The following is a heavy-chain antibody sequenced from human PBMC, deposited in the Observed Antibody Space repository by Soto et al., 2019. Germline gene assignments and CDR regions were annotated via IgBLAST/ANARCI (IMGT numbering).Heavy chain of an antibody. CDR3: AKEGPYDHGDYRVYYGVDV. CDR1: GFTFTTYA. CDR2: SSASGADT. Sequence: EEQLLASGGGLVQPGGSLRLSCAASGFTFTTYAMTWVRQAPGRGLEWVSGSSASGADTYYADSVKGRFTVSRDNSENSLYLQMNSLRADDTAIYYCAKEGPYDHGDYRVYYGVDVWGRGTTVTVSS. D-gene: IGHD4-17*01. J-gene: IGHJ6*02. V-gene: IGHV3-23*01.